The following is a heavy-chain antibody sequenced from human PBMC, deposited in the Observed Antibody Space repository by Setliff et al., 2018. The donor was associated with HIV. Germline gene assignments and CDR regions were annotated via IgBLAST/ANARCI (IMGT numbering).Heavy chain of an antibody. CDR1: GGSFSDYY. CDR2: INHSGST. Sequence: SETLSLTCAVYGGSFSDYYWSWIRQPPGKGLEWIGEINHSGSTNYNPSLKSRVTISADTSKNQFSLKLSSVTAADTAVYYCARGGRSLAAQTWFDPWGQGTLVTVSS. J-gene: IGHJ5*02. CDR3: ARGGRSLAAQTWFDP. V-gene: IGHV4-34*01. D-gene: IGHD6-6*01.